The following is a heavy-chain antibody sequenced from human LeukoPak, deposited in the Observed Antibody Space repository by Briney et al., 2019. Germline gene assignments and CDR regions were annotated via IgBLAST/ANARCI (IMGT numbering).Heavy chain of an antibody. CDR1: GGSISSSSYY. D-gene: IGHD3-10*01. J-gene: IGHJ6*03. CDR3: ARHREGSGSYYTGYYYMDV. CDR2: IYYSGST. Sequence: PSETLSLTCTVSGGSISSSSYYWGWIRQPPGKGLEWIGSIYYSGSTYYNPSLKSRVTISVDTSKNQFSLKLSSVTAADTAVYYCARHREGSGSYYTGYYYMDVWAKGPRSPSP. V-gene: IGHV4-39*01.